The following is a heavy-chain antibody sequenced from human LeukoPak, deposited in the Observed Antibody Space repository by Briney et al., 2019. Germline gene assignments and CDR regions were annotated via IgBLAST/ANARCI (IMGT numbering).Heavy chain of an antibody. J-gene: IGHJ4*02. CDR2: IYYSGST. Sequence: SETLSLTCTVSGGSISSGGYYWSWIRQHPGKGLEWIGYIYYSGSTYYNPSLKSRVTISVDTSKNQFSLKLSSVTAADTAVYYCARGIYGDYHFDYWGQGTLATVSS. CDR1: GGSISSGGYY. CDR3: ARGIYGDYHFDY. D-gene: IGHD4-17*01. V-gene: IGHV4-31*03.